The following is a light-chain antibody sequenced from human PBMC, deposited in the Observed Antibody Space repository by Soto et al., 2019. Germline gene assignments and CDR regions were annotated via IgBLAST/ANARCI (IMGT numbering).Light chain of an antibody. CDR1: QSVSNN. Sequence: EVVMTQSPATLSVSPGERATLSCRASQSVSNNFAWYQQKPGQAPRLLISGASTRATGIPARFSGSGSGTEFTLTISSLQSEDFAVYYCQQYNNWPRATFGGGTKVDIK. J-gene: IGKJ4*01. CDR3: QQYNNWPRAT. CDR2: GAS. V-gene: IGKV3-15*01.